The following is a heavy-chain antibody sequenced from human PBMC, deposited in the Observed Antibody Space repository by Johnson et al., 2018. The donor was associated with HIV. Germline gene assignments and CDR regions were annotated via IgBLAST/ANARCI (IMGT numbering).Heavy chain of an antibody. V-gene: IGHV3-30*18. CDR2: ISSDGSNK. D-gene: IGHD6-19*01. Sequence: QVLLVESGGGVDQPGRSLRLSCAASGFTFSSYGMHWVRQAPGKGLEWVAFISSDGSNKYFAVSVTGRFSISRDNSKNKLYLQMNSLRAEDTAVYYCAKARSSGQGAFDIWGQGTLVTVSS. J-gene: IGHJ3*02. CDR1: GFTFSSYG. CDR3: AKARSSGQGAFDI.